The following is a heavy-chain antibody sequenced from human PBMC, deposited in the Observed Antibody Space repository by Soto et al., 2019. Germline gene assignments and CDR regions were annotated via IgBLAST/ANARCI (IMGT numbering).Heavy chain of an antibody. CDR3: GNGGWLDV. Sequence: EVQLLESGGGLVPPGGSLRLACAASGFSFSNYEMTWARQAPGKGLEWVAFINPSSGTTHYADSVKGRFTISRDNSKDTLYLQLSSLRVEDTAVYYCGNGGWLDVWGQGTTVTVSS. J-gene: IGHJ6*02. D-gene: IGHD2-15*01. CDR2: INPSSGTT. V-gene: IGHV3-23*01. CDR1: GFSFSNYE.